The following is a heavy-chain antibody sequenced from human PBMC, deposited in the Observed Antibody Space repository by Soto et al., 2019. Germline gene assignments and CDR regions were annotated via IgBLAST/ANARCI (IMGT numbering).Heavy chain of an antibody. CDR2: LSYTGIT. Sequence: QLQLQESGPGLVKSSETLSLTCTVSGGSMSSSFDWGWVRHSPGKGLEWIATLSYTGITYYNPSLQSRLIISVDTSNNQFSLRLSSVTAADTAIYYCARHFRRPTTSPHYFDLWGRGTLVTVSS. D-gene: IGHD1-26*01. V-gene: IGHV4-39*01. J-gene: IGHJ2*01. CDR1: GGSMSSSFD. CDR3: ARHFRRPTTSPHYFDL.